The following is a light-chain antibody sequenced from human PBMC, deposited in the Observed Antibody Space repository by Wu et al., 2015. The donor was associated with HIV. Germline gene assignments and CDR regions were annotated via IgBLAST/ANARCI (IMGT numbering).Light chain of an antibody. CDR1: QSINYN. CDR3: QQRGSWFT. J-gene: IGKJ3*01. CDR2: YTS. Sequence: EIVMTQSPATLSVSPGERATLSCRASQSINYNLAWYQQKPGQAPRLLIYYTSTRATGIPARFSGSGSGTDFTLTISSLEPEDFAVYYCQQRGSWFTFGPGTRVDIK. V-gene: IGKV3-11*01.